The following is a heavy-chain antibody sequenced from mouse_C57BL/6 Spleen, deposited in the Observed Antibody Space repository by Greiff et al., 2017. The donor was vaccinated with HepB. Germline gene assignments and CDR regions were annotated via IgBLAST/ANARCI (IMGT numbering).Heavy chain of an antibody. CDR1: GYTFTSYW. V-gene: IGHV1-69*01. Sequence: QVQLKQPGAELVMPGASVKLSCKASGYTFTSYWMHWVKQRPGQGLEWIGEIDPSDSYTNYNQKFKGKSTLTVDKSSSTAYMQLSSLTSEDSAVYYCARGWLLERYFDVWGTGTTVTVSS. CDR3: ARGWLLERYFDV. CDR2: IDPSDSYT. D-gene: IGHD2-3*01. J-gene: IGHJ1*03.